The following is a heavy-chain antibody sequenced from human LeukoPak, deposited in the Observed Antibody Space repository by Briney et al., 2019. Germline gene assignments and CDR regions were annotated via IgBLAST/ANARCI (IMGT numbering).Heavy chain of an antibody. CDR1: GFTFSDHY. CDR2: TRNKANSYTT. CDR3: ARTVSDWFGDTGWFDP. V-gene: IGHV3-72*01. D-gene: IGHD3-10*01. Sequence: GGSLRLSCAASGFTFSDHYMDWVRQAPGKGLEWVGRTRNKANSYTTEYAASVKGRFTISRDDSKNSLYLQMNSLKTEDTAVYYRARTVSDWFGDTGWFDPWGQGTLVTVSS. J-gene: IGHJ5*02.